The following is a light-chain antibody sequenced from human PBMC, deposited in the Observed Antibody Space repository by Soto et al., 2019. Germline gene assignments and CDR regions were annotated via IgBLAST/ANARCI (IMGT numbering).Light chain of an antibody. V-gene: IGKV3-20*01. Sequence: EIVLTQSPGTLSLSPGERATLSCRASQSVSNNYLAWYQQKPGQAPRLLIYGASNRATGIPDRFSGSGSGTDFTLTISRLEPEDFAMYYCQQYSDSPPTFGQGTKVDIK. CDR1: QSVSNNY. J-gene: IGKJ1*01. CDR3: QQYSDSPPT. CDR2: GAS.